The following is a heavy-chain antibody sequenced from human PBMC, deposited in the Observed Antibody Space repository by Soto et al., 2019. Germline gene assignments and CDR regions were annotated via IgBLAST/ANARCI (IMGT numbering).Heavy chain of an antibody. Sequence: ASVKVSCKASGYTFTSYGINWVRQAPGQGLEWMGWISVYNGNTNYAQKFQGRVTMTTDTSTSTAYMELRSLRSDDTAVYSSSWSIMGRGVIRLDFDYWGQRPLVIVSS. J-gene: IGHJ4*01. V-gene: IGHV1-18*01. D-gene: IGHD3-10*01. CDR2: ISVYNGNT. CDR1: GYTFTSYG. CDR3: SWSIMGRGVIRLDFDY.